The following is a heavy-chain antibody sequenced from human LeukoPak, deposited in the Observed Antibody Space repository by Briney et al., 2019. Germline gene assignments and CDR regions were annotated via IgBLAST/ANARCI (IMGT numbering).Heavy chain of an antibody. CDR2: INPSSGST. D-gene: IGHD3-22*01. CDR1: GDTFTNYY. Sequence: GASVKVSCKASGDTFTNYYIHWVRQAPGQGLEWMGLINPSSGSTSYAQKFQGRVSMTRDTSTSTVYMELSSLRSEDTAVYYCARVDSSGYIGDYWGQGTLVTVSS. CDR3: ARVDSSGYIGDY. V-gene: IGHV1-46*01. J-gene: IGHJ4*02.